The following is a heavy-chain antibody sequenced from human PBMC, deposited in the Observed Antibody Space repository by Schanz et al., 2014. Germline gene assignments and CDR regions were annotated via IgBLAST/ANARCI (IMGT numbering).Heavy chain of an antibody. CDR2: IIPILGIA. J-gene: IGHJ4*02. V-gene: IGHV1-69*04. D-gene: IGHD6-19*01. CDR1: GGTFSSYA. CDR3: ARGGYSSGWYDRDIAHFDY. Sequence: QVQLVQSGAEVKKPGSPVKVSCKSSGGTFSSYAISWVRQAPGQGLEWMGRIIPILGIATYAQKFQGRVTITADRSTSTAYIELHILTSEDTAVYYCARGGYSSGWYDRDIAHFDYWGQGTLVTVSS.